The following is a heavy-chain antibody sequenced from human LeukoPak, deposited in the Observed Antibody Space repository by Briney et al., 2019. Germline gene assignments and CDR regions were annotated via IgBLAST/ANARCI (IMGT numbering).Heavy chain of an antibody. Sequence: GGSLRLSCAASGFTFSSYWMNWVRQAPGKGLEWVANTKQDGSEKYFVDSVKGRFTISRDNPKNSLYLQMNSLRAEDTAVYYCGRIRGSYLHWYFDLWGRGTLVTVSS. CDR1: GFTFSSYW. V-gene: IGHV3-7*03. CDR3: GRIRGSYLHWYFDL. D-gene: IGHD1-26*01. J-gene: IGHJ2*01. CDR2: TKQDGSEK.